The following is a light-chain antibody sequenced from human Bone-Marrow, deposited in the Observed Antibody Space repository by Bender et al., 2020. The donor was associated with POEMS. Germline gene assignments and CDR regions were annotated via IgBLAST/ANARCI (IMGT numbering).Light chain of an antibody. V-gene: IGLV2-8*01. Sequence: QSALTQPSSASGSPGQSVTISCTGTSSDVGGTNYVSWYQQHPGKVPKVMIYEVSKRPSGVPDRFSGSKSGNTASLTVSGLQADDEADYYCSSYAGSSNYVFGTGTKVTVL. CDR3: SSYAGSSNYV. CDR1: SSDVGGTNY. CDR2: EVS. J-gene: IGLJ1*01.